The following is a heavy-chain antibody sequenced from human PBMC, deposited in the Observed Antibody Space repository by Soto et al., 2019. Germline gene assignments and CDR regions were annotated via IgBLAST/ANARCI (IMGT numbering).Heavy chain of an antibody. CDR2: IWYDGSNK. CDR1: GVTFSIYG. D-gene: IGHD3-16*01. CDR3: ARDTGPAYMITFNSVDY. V-gene: IGHV3-33*01. J-gene: IGHJ4*02. Sequence: PVGSLELSCAASGVTFSIYGMHWSRQAPDKGLGWVAVIWYDGSNKYYEDSVKGRFTISRDNSKNTLYLQMNSLRAEDTAVYYCARDTGPAYMITFNSVDYWGKGTLVTVSS.